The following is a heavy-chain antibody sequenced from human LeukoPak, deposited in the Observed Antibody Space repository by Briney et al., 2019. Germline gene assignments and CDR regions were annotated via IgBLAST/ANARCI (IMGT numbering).Heavy chain of an antibody. Sequence: ASVTVSCTVSGYTLTELSMHWVRQAPGKGPEWMGGFDPEDGETIYAQKFQGRVTMTEDTSTDTAYMELSSLRSEDTAVYYCSAGATTYCGEDCYPSFFFYHGIDVWGQGTTVTVSS. CDR3: SAGATTYCGEDCYPSFFFYHGIDV. J-gene: IGHJ6*02. D-gene: IGHD2-21*02. V-gene: IGHV1-24*01. CDR2: FDPEDGET. CDR1: GYTLTELS.